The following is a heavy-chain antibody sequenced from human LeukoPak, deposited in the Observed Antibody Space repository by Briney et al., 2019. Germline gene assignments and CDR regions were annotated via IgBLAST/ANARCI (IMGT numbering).Heavy chain of an antibody. CDR2: ISYDGSNK. V-gene: IGHV3-30*18. Sequence: GGSLRLSCAASGFTFSSYGMHWVRQAPGKGLEWVAVISYDGSNKNYADSVRGRFTISRDNSKSTLYLQMNSLRAEDTAVYYCANQYSSSWYGWVFDYWGQGTLVTVSS. J-gene: IGHJ4*02. CDR3: ANQYSSSWYGWVFDY. D-gene: IGHD6-13*01. CDR1: GFTFSSYG.